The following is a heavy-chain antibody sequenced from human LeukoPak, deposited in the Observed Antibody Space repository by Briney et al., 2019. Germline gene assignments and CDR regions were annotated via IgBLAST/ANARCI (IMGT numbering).Heavy chain of an antibody. J-gene: IGHJ4*02. CDR1: GGSFSGYY. Sequence: SETLSLTCAVYGGSFSGYYWSWIRQPPGKGLEWIGEINRSGSTNYNPSLKSRVTISVDTSKNQFSLKLSSVTAADTAVYYCATGRRGVTTGRFDYWGQGTLVTVSS. D-gene: IGHD3-10*01. V-gene: IGHV4-34*01. CDR3: ATGRRGVTTGRFDY. CDR2: INRSGST.